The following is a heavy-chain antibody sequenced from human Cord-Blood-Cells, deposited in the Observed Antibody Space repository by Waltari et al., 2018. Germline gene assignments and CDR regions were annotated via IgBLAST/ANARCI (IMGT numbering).Heavy chain of an antibody. CDR2: INAGNGNT. Sequence: QVQLVQSGAEVKKPGASVKVSCKASGYTFTSYAMHWVRQAPGQRLEWMGWINAGNGNTKYSQKFQGRVTITRDTSASTAYMELSSLRSEDTAVDYCAIESLPGIAVADYWGQGTLVTVSS. CDR1: GYTFTSYA. J-gene: IGHJ4*02. CDR3: AIESLPGIAVADY. V-gene: IGHV1-3*01. D-gene: IGHD6-19*01.